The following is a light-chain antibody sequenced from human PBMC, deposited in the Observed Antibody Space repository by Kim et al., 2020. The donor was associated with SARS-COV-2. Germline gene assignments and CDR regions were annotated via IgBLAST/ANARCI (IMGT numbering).Light chain of an antibody. CDR3: NSRDSSGNHLRV. V-gene: IGLV3-19*01. Sequence: GQTVRITCQGDSLRSYYASWYQQKPGQAPVLVIYGKNNRPSGIPDRFSGSSSGNPASLTITGAQAEDEADYYCNSRDSSGNHLRVFGGGTQLTVL. J-gene: IGLJ3*02. CDR1: SLRSYY. CDR2: GKN.